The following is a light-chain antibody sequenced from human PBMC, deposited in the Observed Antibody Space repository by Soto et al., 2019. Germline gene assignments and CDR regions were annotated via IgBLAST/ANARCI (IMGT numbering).Light chain of an antibody. V-gene: IGKV3-11*01. CDR2: DAS. Sequence: IVLTQSPGTLSMSQGPRPTLPCSASQSVSSYLAWYQQKPGQAPRLLIYDASNRATGIPARFSGSGSGTDFTLTISSLEPEDFAVYYCQQRSNWPPVFGGGTKVDIK. CDR1: QSVSSY. CDR3: QQRSNWPPV. J-gene: IGKJ4*01.